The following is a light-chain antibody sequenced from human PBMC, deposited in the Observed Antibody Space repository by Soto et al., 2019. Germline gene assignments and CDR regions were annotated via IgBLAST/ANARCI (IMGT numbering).Light chain of an antibody. V-gene: IGLV2-14*01. CDR3: NSFRVNRLYV. CDR1: SSDVGGYNA. J-gene: IGLJ1*01. Sequence: QSALAQPASVSGSPGQTISISCTGTSSDVGGYNAVSWYQHHPGKAPKLIIYEVTHRPAGVSGRFSASKSGNTASLTITGLQADDEADYYCNSFRVNRLYVFGTGTKLTVL. CDR2: EVT.